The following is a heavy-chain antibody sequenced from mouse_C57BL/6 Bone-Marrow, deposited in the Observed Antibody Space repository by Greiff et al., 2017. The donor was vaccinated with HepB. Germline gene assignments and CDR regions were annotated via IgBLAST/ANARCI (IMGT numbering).Heavy chain of an antibody. CDR1: GFTFSSYG. D-gene: IGHD1-1*01. CDR3: ARHHITTVVARGYLDY. V-gene: IGHV5-6*01. CDR2: ISSGGSYT. J-gene: IGHJ2*01. Sequence: EVHLVESGGDLVKPGGSLKLSCAASGFTFSSYGMSWVRQTPDKRLEWVATISSGGSYTYYPDSVKGRFTISRDNAKNTLYLQMSSLKSEDTAMYYCARHHITTVVARGYLDYWGQGTTLTVSS.